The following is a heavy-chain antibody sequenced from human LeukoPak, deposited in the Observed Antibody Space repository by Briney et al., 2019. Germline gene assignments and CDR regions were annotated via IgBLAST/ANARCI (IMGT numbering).Heavy chain of an antibody. CDR2: IYYSGST. CDR1: GGSISSGGYY. J-gene: IGHJ4*02. D-gene: IGHD6-19*01. V-gene: IGHV4-31*03. CDR3: ARGTVAAPFDY. Sequence: SETLSLTCTVSGGSISSGGYYWSWIRQHPGKGLEWIGYIYYSGSTYYNPSLKSRVTISVDTSKNQFSLKLSSVTAADTAVYYCARGTVAAPFDYWGQGTLVTVSS.